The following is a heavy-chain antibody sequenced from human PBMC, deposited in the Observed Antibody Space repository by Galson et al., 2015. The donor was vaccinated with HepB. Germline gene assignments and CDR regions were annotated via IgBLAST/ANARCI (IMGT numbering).Heavy chain of an antibody. CDR2: ISTYNGNT. V-gene: IGHV1-18*04. Sequence: SVKVSCKASGYTFSNYGISWVRQAPGLGLEWMGWISTYNGNTNYAQKLQGRVTMTTDTSTSTAYVELRSLRSDDTAVYYCARGAIAAALTNFDYWGQGTLVTVAS. CDR1: GYTFSNYG. D-gene: IGHD6-13*01. CDR3: ARGAIAAALTNFDY. J-gene: IGHJ4*02.